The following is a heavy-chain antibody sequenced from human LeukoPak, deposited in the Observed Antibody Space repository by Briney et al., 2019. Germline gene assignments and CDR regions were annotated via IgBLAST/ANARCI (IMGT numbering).Heavy chain of an antibody. CDR2: IYSGGST. D-gene: IGHD3-9*01. J-gene: IGHJ5*02. V-gene: IGHV3-53*01. CDR3: ARDLKYNILTGFRSSFGFDP. CDR1: GFTVSSNY. Sequence: GGSLRLSCAASGFTVSSNYMSWVRQAPGKGLEWVSIIYSGGSTFYADSVKGRFTISRDNSKNTLYLQMNSLRAEDTAVYYCARDLKYNILTGFRSSFGFDPWGQGTLVTVSS.